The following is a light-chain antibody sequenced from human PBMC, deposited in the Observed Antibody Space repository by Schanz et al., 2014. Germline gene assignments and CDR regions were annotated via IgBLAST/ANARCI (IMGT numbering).Light chain of an antibody. CDR1: QGIRND. CDR2: AS. CDR3: QQRSTWFS. Sequence: IQMTQSPSSLSASVGDRVTITCRASQGIRNDLGWYQQKPGKAPKLLIHASRLQSGVPSRFSGSGSGTDFTLTISRLEPEDFAVYYCQQRSTWFSFGGGTRVEIK. J-gene: IGKJ4*01. V-gene: IGKV1-17*01.